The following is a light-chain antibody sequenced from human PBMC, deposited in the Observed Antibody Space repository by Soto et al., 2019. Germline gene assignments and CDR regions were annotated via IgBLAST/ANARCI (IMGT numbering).Light chain of an antibody. CDR2: DAS. J-gene: IGKJ4*01. CDR1: RDISNY. CDR3: RLYDNRLPLT. V-gene: IGKV1-33*01. Sequence: DIQMTQSPSSLSASVGDRVTITCQASRDISNYLNWYQQKPGKAPKLLIYDASNVETGVPSRFSGGGAGTDFTITNSGLQPEDIAAYCCRLYDNRLPLTFGGGTKVEIK.